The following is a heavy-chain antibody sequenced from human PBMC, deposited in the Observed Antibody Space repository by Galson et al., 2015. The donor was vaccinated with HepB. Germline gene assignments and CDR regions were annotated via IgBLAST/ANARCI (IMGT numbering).Heavy chain of an antibody. Sequence: SETLSLTCAVSGGSISSSNWWSWVRQPPGKGLEWIGEIYHSGSTNYNPSLKSRVTISVDKSKNQFSLKLSSVTAADTAVYYCARGGDYYGSGSYYNTYGMDVWGQGTTVTVSS. CDR2: IYHSGST. D-gene: IGHD3-10*01. CDR3: ARGGDYYGSGSYYNTYGMDV. V-gene: IGHV4-4*02. CDR1: GGSISSSNW. J-gene: IGHJ6*02.